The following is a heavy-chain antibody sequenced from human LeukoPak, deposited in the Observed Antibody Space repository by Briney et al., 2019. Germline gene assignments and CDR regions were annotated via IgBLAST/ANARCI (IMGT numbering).Heavy chain of an antibody. J-gene: IGHJ4*02. Sequence: EASVKVSCKASGYTFTGGDYLHWVRQAPGQGLEWMGRIIPILGIANYAQKFQGRVTITADKSTSTAYMELSSLRSEDTAVYYCARDRPQYPNNYWGQGTLVTVSS. CDR3: ARDRPQYPNNY. CDR2: IIPILGIA. D-gene: IGHD2-2*01. V-gene: IGHV1-69*04. CDR1: GYTFTGGD.